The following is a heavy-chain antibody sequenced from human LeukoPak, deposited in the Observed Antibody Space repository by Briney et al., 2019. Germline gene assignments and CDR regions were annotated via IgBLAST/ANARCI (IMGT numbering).Heavy chain of an antibody. J-gene: IGHJ1*01. Sequence: SETLSLTCTVSGGSISSSSYYWGWIRQPPGKGLEWIGSIYYSGSTYYNPSLKSRVTISVDTSKNQFSLKLSSVTAADTAVYYCARSEKLLYFQHWGQGTLVTVSS. CDR1: GGSISSSSYY. D-gene: IGHD2-15*01. CDR3: ARSEKLLYFQH. V-gene: IGHV4-39*01. CDR2: IYYSGST.